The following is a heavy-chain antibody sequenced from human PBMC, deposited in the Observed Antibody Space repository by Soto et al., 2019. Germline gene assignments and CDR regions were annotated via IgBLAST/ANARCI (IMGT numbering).Heavy chain of an antibody. CDR2: IVGSGAGT. D-gene: IGHD3-3*01. CDR1: GFTFSSYA. V-gene: IGHV3-23*01. J-gene: IGHJ4*02. Sequence: GGCLRLSCAASGFTFSSYAISWVRQSPGKGLQRVSGIVGSGAGTYYADSVKGRFTISRDNSKNTVYLQMNSLRAEDTAVYYCTKHPGEAIFGVVRDWGQGTQVTVSS. CDR3: TKHPGEAIFGVVRD.